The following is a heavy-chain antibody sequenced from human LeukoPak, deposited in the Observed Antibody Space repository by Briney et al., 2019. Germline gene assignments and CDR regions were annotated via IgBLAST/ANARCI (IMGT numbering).Heavy chain of an antibody. Sequence: ASVNVSCKASGGTFSSYAISWVRQAPGQGLEWMGGIIPIFGTANYAQKFQGRVTIIADESTSTAYMELSSLRSEDTAVYYCARLDEYRSSSRYYGMDVWGQGTTVTVSS. CDR3: ARLDEYRSSSRYYGMDV. CDR1: GGTFSSYA. V-gene: IGHV1-69*13. D-gene: IGHD6-6*01. J-gene: IGHJ6*02. CDR2: IIPIFGTA.